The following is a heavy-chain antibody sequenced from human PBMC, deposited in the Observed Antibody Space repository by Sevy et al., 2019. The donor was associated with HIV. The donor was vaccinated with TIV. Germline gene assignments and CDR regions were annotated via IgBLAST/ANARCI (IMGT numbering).Heavy chain of an antibody. CDR3: ARDAELLWFGEGKHSDGMDV. CDR2: ISYDGSNK. CDR1: GFTFSSYA. V-gene: IGHV3-30*04. J-gene: IGHJ6*02. D-gene: IGHD3-10*01. Sequence: GGSLRLSCAASGFTFSSYAMHWVRQAPGKGLEWVAVISYDGSNKYYADSVKGRFPISRDNSKNPLYLQMNSLRAEDTAVYYCARDAELLWFGEGKHSDGMDVWGQGTTVTVSS.